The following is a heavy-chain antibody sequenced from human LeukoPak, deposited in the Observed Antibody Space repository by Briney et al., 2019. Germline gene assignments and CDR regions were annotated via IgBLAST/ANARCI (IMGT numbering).Heavy chain of an antibody. J-gene: IGHJ6*02. Sequence: GGSLRLSCAASGFTFSSYALHWVRQAPGKGLEWVAVISSSGTYKYYADSVKGRFTVSRDSSKKTLYLQMDSLTPEDTAVYYCAKAGTGYSGNYGMDVWGQGTTVTVSS. D-gene: IGHD5-12*01. V-gene: IGHV3-30*04. CDR1: GFTFSSYA. CDR2: ISSSGTYK. CDR3: AKAGTGYSGNYGMDV.